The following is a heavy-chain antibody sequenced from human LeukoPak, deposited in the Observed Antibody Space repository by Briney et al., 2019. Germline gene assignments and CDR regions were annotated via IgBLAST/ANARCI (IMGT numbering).Heavy chain of an antibody. V-gene: IGHV1-18*01. D-gene: IGHD2-15*01. CDR1: GYTFTSYG. CDR3: ARVSRYCSGGSCYSFDP. Sequence: ASVKVSCKASGYTFTSYGISWVRQAPGQGLEWMGWISAYNGNTNYAQKLQGRVTMTTDTSTSTAYMELRSLRSDDTAVYYCARVSRYCSGGSCYSFDPWGQGTLVTVSS. CDR2: ISAYNGNT. J-gene: IGHJ5*02.